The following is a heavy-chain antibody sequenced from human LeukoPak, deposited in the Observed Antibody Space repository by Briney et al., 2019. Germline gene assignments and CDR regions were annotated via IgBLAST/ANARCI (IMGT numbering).Heavy chain of an antibody. D-gene: IGHD3-9*01. CDR2: IGISSGNT. CDR3: ARGRLGNDAFDI. Sequence: GGSLRLSCAASGFTFSDYSMNWVRQAPGKGLERISYIGISSGNTKYADSVKGRFTISRDNAKNSLYLQMNSLRAEDTALYYCARGRLGNDAFDIWGQGTMVTVSS. V-gene: IGHV3-48*04. J-gene: IGHJ3*02. CDR1: GFTFSDYS.